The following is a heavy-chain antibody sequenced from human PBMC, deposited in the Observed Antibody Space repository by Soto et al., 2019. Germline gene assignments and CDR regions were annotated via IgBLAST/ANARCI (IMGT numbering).Heavy chain of an antibody. Sequence: GGSLRLSCAASGFTFSSYSMNWVRQAPGKGLEWVSYISSSSSTIYYADSVKGRFTISRDNAKNSLYLQMNSLRAEDTAVYYCARVPPRDLLWFGSEGDAFDIWGQGTMVTVSS. CDR3: ARVPPRDLLWFGSEGDAFDI. D-gene: IGHD3-10*01. CDR1: GFTFSSYS. CDR2: ISSSSSTI. V-gene: IGHV3-48*01. J-gene: IGHJ3*02.